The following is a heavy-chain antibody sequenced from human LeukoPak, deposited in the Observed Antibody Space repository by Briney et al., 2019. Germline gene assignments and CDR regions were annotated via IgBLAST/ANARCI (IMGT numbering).Heavy chain of an antibody. CDR3: AKVGYCSSTSCYKFDY. J-gene: IGHJ4*02. CDR2: ISGSGGST. Sequence: GGSLRLSCAASGFTFSSYAMSWVRQAPGKGLEWVPAISGSGGSTYYADSVKGRFTISRDNSKNTLYLQMNSLRAEDAAVYYCAKVGYCSSTSCYKFDYWGQGTLVTVSS. CDR1: GFTFSSYA. V-gene: IGHV3-23*01. D-gene: IGHD2-2*02.